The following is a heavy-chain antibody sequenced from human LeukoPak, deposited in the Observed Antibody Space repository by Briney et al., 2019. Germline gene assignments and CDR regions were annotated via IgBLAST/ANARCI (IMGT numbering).Heavy chain of an antibody. D-gene: IGHD2-2*01. CDR1: GGSISSSSYY. CDR3: ARKRCSSSSCYYYYYYYGMDV. Sequence: PSETLSLTCTVSGGSISSSSYYWGWIRQPPGKGLEWIGSIYYSGSTYYNPSLKSRVTISVDTSKNQFYLKVSSVTAADTAVYYCARKRCSSSSCYYYYYYYGMDVWGQGTTVTVSS. V-gene: IGHV4-39*01. CDR2: IYYSGST. J-gene: IGHJ6*02.